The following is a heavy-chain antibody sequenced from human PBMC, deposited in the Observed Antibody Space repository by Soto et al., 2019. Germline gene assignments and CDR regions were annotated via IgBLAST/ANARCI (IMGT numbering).Heavy chain of an antibody. Sequence: PGGSLRLSCAASGFTFSSYSMNWVRQAPGKGLEWVSYISSSSSTIYYADSVKGRFTISRDNSKNTLYLQMNSLRAEDTAIYYCSKDRADYFPPRFDPWGQGTLVTVSS. CDR1: GFTFSSYS. CDR2: ISSSSSTI. CDR3: SKDRADYFPPRFDP. V-gene: IGHV3-48*01. J-gene: IGHJ5*02. D-gene: IGHD3-16*01.